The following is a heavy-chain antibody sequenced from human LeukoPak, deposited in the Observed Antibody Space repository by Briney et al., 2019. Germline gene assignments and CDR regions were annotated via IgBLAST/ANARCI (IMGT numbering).Heavy chain of an antibody. CDR2: IYYSGST. CDR3: ARAQHQPGVVITTYYYGMDV. J-gene: IGHJ6*02. Sequence: PSETLSLTCAVYGGSFSGYYWSWIRQPPGKGLEWIGYIYYSGSTNYNPSLKSRVTISVDTSKNQFSLKLSSVTAADTAVYYCARAQHQPGVVITTYYYGMDVWGQGTTVTVSS. V-gene: IGHV4-59*01. CDR1: GGSFSGYY. D-gene: IGHD3-3*01.